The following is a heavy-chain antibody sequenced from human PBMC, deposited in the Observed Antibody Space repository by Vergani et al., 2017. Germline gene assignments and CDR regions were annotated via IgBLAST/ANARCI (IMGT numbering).Heavy chain of an antibody. CDR1: GGSISSYY. V-gene: IGHV4-39*07. J-gene: IGHJ4*02. Sequence: QVQLQESGPGLVKPSETLSLTCTVSGGSISSYYWGWIRQPPGKGLEWIGSIYYSGSTYYNPSLKSRVTISVDTSKNQFSLKLSSVTAADTAVYYCARDSDSSGTFDYWGQGTLVTVSS. CDR3: ARDSDSSGTFDY. D-gene: IGHD3-22*01. CDR2: IYYSGST.